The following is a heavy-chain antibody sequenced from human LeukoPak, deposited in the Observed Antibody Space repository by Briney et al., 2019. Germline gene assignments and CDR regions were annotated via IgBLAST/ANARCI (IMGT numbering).Heavy chain of an antibody. Sequence: PGGSLRLSCAASGFTFDDYAMRWVRQAPGKGLEWVSGISWNSGSIGYADSVKGRFTISRDNAKNSLYLQMNSLRAEDTALYYCAKDMAGEPVVAANAFDIWGQGTMVTVSS. CDR1: GFTFDDYA. J-gene: IGHJ3*02. V-gene: IGHV3-9*01. CDR2: ISWNSGSI. CDR3: AKDMAGEPVVAANAFDI. D-gene: IGHD2-15*01.